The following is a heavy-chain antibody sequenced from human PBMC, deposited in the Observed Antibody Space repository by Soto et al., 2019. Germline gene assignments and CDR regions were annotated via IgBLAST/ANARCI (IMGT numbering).Heavy chain of an antibody. V-gene: IGHV3-53*01. D-gene: IGHD1-26*01. CDR3: ARGSGSLYHFHY. Sequence: PGGSLRLSCAASGFNVSTNYMTWVRQAPGKGLEWVSVIYSGGTTYYADSVKGRFIISRDNFKNTLYLQMNNLRAEDTALYYCARGSGSLYHFHYWGQGTLVTVSS. J-gene: IGHJ4*02. CDR1: GFNVSTNY. CDR2: IYSGGTT.